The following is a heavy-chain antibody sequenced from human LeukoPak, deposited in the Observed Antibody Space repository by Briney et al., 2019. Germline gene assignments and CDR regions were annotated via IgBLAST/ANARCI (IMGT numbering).Heavy chain of an antibody. D-gene: IGHD3-22*01. Sequence: PGGSLRLSCTASGFTFSIYGMHWVRQAPGKGLEWVAVISYDGSNKYYADSVKGRFTISRDNSKNTLCLQMNSLRAEDTAVYYCAKGPDSSGYYYYVDYWGRGTLVTVSS. CDR3: AKGPDSSGYYYYVDY. CDR1: GFTFSIYG. CDR2: ISYDGSNK. J-gene: IGHJ4*02. V-gene: IGHV3-30*18.